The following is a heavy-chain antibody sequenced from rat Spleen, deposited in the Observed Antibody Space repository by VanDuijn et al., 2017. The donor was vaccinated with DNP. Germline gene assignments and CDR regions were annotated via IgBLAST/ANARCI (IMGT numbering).Heavy chain of an antibody. D-gene: IGHD1-4*01. Sequence: EVQLVESGGDSVQPGRSLKLSCAASGFTFSDYYMAWVRQAPAKGLEWVAYISYDGGGTYNGDSVKGRFTISRDNAKSTLYLQINSLRSEDMATYYCARHVLPLRVWDYWGQGVMVTVSS. V-gene: IGHV5-22*01. J-gene: IGHJ2*01. CDR1: GFTFSDYY. CDR2: ISYDGGGT. CDR3: ARHVLPLRVWDY.